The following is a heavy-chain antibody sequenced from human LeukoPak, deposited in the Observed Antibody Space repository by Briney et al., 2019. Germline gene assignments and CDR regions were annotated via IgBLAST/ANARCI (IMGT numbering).Heavy chain of an antibody. CDR1: GDSISSGGYS. CDR3: ARDPYDSGI. J-gene: IGHJ4*02. CDR2: IYSSGRS. Sequence: SQTLSLTCDVSGDSISSGGYSWSWVRQPPGKGLEWIGYIYSSGRSYYNPSLQSRVTISIDASKNEFSLKVTSVTAADTAVYYCARDPYDSGIWGQGTLVTVSS. D-gene: IGHD3-10*01. V-gene: IGHV4-30-4*07.